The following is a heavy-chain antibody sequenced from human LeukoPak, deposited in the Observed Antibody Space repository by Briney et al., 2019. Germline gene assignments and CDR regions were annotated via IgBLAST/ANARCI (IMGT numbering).Heavy chain of an antibody. CDR2: INAGNGNT. J-gene: IGHJ4*02. Sequence: ASVKVSCKASGDTFTTYAMHWVRQAPGQRPEWMGWINAGNGNTKYSQRFQGRVTITRDTSASTAYMELNSLRSEDTAVYYCASLYDHGDFRFDYWGQGTLVTVSS. D-gene: IGHD4-17*01. CDR1: GDTFTTYA. CDR3: ASLYDHGDFRFDY. V-gene: IGHV1-3*01.